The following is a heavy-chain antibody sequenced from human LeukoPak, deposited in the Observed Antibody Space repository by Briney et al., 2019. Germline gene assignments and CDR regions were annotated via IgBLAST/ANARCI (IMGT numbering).Heavy chain of an antibody. J-gene: IGHJ4*02. CDR3: AKRGPQIGTFDY. CDR2: ISGSGGST. CDR1: GFTFSSYA. Sequence: GGSLRLSCAASGFTFSSYAMSWVRQAPGKGLKWFSAISGSGGSTYYADSVKGRFTISRDNSKNTLYLQMNSLRAEDTAVYYCAKRGPQIGTFDYWGQGTLVTVSS. D-gene: IGHD1-1*01. V-gene: IGHV3-23*01.